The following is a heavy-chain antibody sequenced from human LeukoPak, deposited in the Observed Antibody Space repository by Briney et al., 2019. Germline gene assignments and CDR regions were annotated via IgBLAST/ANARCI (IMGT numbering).Heavy chain of an antibody. J-gene: IGHJ4*02. V-gene: IGHV5-51*01. Sequence: GESLKISCKASGYTFTNYWIGWVRQMPGKGLEWMGLVYYGDSNIRYSPSFQGQVTISADKATSTAYLQWSSLKASDTAMYYCARVYYDSSGYYDYWGQGTLVTVSS. CDR3: ARVYYDSSGYYDY. CDR1: GYTFTNYW. D-gene: IGHD3-22*01. CDR2: VYYGDSNI.